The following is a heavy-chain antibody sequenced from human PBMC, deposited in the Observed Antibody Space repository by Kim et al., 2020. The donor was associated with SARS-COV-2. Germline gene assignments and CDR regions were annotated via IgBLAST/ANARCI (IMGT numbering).Heavy chain of an antibody. Sequence: GGSLRLSCAASGFTVSSNYMSWVRQAPGKGLEWVSVIYSGGSTYYADSVKGRFTISRDNSKNTLYLQMNSLRAEDTAVYYCARGSHRWVNFDYWGQGTLVTVSS. J-gene: IGHJ4*02. CDR1: GFTVSSNY. D-gene: IGHD2-21*01. CDR3: ARGSHRWVNFDY. V-gene: IGHV3-66*01. CDR2: IYSGGST.